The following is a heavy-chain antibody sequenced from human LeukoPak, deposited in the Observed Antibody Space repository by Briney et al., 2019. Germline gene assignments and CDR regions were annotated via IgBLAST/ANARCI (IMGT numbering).Heavy chain of an antibody. CDR3: AKDRHSSGWYNPFRDAFDI. V-gene: IGHV3-23*01. J-gene: IGHJ3*02. Sequence: GGSLRLSCAASGFTFSSYAMSWVRQAPGKGLEWVSAIIGSGGSTYYADSVKGRFTISRDNSKNTLYLQMNSLRAEDTAVYYCAKDRHSSGWYNPFRDAFDIWGQGTMVTVSS. D-gene: IGHD6-19*01. CDR1: GFTFSSYA. CDR2: IIGSGGST.